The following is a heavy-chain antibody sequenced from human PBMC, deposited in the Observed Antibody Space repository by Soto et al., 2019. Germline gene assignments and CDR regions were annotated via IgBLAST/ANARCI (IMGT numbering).Heavy chain of an antibody. Sequence: GGSLRLSCAASGFTVRSSYMSWVRQAPGKGLEWVGRIRSKTDGGTTDFAAPIQGRFMISRGDSKNTLYLQMNSLKTEDTAVYYCAKDMADTLRYFDWSLDWGQGTLVTVSS. D-gene: IGHD3-9*01. CDR3: AKDMADTLRYFDWSLD. J-gene: IGHJ4*02. V-gene: IGHV3-15*01. CDR1: GFTVRSSY. CDR2: IRSKTDGGTT.